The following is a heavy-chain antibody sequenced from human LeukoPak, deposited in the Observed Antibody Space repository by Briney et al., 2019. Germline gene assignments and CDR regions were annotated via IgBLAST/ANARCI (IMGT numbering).Heavy chain of an antibody. CDR2: ISYDGSNK. D-gene: IGHD5-18*01. CDR1: GFTFSSYA. V-gene: IGHV3-30*04. Sequence: QSGGSLRLSCAASGFTFSSYAMHWVRQAPGKGLEWVAAISYDGSNKYSADSVKGRFTISRDNSKNTLYLQMSSLRADDTALYYCAGVDAAMPDAFDIWGQGTTVTVSS. J-gene: IGHJ3*02. CDR3: AGVDAAMPDAFDI.